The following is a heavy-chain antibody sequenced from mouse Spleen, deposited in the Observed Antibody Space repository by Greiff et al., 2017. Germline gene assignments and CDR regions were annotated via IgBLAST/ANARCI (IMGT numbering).Heavy chain of an antibody. D-gene: IGHD1-1*01. CDR1: GFNIKDTY. CDR3: ASGYYGSSYVTYAMDY. CDR2: IDPANGNT. Sequence: VQLQQSGAELVKPGASVKLSCTASGFNIKDTYMHWVKQRPEQGLEWIGRIDPANGNTKYDPKFQGKATITADTSSNTAYLQLSSLTSEDTAVYYCASGYYGSSYVTYAMDYWGQGTSVTVSS. J-gene: IGHJ4*01. V-gene: IGHV14-3*02.